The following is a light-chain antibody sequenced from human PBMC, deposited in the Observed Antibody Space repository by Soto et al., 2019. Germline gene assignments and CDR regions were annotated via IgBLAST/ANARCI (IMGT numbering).Light chain of an antibody. J-gene: IGLJ3*02. V-gene: IGLV2-8*01. CDR1: SSDVGGYNY. CDR2: EVS. Sequence: QSVLTQPPSASGSPGQSVTISCTGTSSDVGGYNYVSWYQQHPGKAPKFMISEVSKRPSGVPDRFSGSKSGNTASLTVSGLQAEDEADYYCSSYAGSNNWVFGGVTKLTVL. CDR3: SSYAGSNNWV.